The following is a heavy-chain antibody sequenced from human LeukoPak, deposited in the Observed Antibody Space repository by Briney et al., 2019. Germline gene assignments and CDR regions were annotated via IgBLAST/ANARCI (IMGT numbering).Heavy chain of an antibody. J-gene: IGHJ4*02. CDR2: IFYSGST. Sequence: SETLSLTCTVSGGSISTSNYYWGWIRQPPGKGLEWIGNIFYSGSTYYSPSLKRRVTISLDTSKNQFSLKLSSVTAADTAVYYCARQGDFWSGYFDYWGQGSLVTVSS. D-gene: IGHD3-3*01. V-gene: IGHV4-39*07. CDR3: ARQGDFWSGYFDY. CDR1: GGSISTSNYY.